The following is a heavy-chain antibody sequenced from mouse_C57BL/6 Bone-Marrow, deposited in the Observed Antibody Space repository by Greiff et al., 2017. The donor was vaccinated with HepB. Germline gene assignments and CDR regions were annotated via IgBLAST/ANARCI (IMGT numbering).Heavy chain of an antibody. CDR2: ISYDGSN. V-gene: IGHV3-6*01. CDR1: GYSITSGYY. CDR3: ARDCFRLRRVFAY. Sequence: VQLKESGPGLVKPSQSLSLTCSVTGYSITSGYYWNWIRQFPGNKLEWMGYISYDGSNNYNPSLKNRISITRDTSKNQFFLKLNSVTTEDTATYYCARDCFRLRRVFAYWGQGTLVTVSA. J-gene: IGHJ3*01. D-gene: IGHD2-4*01.